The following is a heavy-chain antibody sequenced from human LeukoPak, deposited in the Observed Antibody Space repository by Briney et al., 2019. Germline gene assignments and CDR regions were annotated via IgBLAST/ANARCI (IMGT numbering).Heavy chain of an antibody. Sequence: GGSLRLSCAASGFTFSTYWMSWVRQAPGKGLEWVANIRQDGSEQYYMDSVKGRFTISRDNAKHSLFLQMNSLRAEDTAVYYCARANDYIDYWGQGVLVAVSS. CDR3: ARANDYIDY. V-gene: IGHV3-7*01. CDR1: GFTFSTYW. J-gene: IGHJ4*02. CDR2: IRQDGSEQ.